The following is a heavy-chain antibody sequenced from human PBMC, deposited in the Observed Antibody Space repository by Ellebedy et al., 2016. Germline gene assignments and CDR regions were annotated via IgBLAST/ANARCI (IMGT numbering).Heavy chain of an antibody. D-gene: IGHD2-15*01. J-gene: IGHJ6*02. V-gene: IGHV3-48*04. Sequence: GGSLRLSXAASGFTFSSYSMNWVRQAPGKGLEWVSYISSSSSTIYYADSVKGRFTISRDNAKNSLYLQMNSLRAEDTAVYYCAREYAGVSASIYYYYGMDVWGQGTTVTVSS. CDR1: GFTFSSYS. CDR2: ISSSSSTI. CDR3: AREYAGVSASIYYYYGMDV.